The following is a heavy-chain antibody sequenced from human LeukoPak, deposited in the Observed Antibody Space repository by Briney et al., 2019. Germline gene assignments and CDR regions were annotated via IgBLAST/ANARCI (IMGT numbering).Heavy chain of an antibody. Sequence: PGGSLRLSCAASGFTFSSHEMNWVRQAPGKGLEWISHINTGATTIYYADSVKGRFTISRDNAKNSLYLQMNSLRAEDTAVYYCAKGDPYYYGSFDYWGQGTLVTVSS. CDR2: INTGATTI. D-gene: IGHD3-10*01. V-gene: IGHV3-48*03. CDR1: GFTFSSHE. J-gene: IGHJ4*02. CDR3: AKGDPYYYGSFDY.